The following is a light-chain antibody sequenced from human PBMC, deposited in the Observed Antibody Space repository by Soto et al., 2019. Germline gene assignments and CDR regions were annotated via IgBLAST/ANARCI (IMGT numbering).Light chain of an antibody. CDR1: QSISSY. V-gene: IGKV1-39*01. CDR2: TAS. Sequence: DIQMTQSPSSLSASVGDRVTITCRASQSISSYLNWYQQKPGKAPKLLIYTASSLQSGVPSRFSGSGSGTDFTLNISSLQPEDFATYYCQHSYSTPWTFGQGTKVEIK. J-gene: IGKJ1*01. CDR3: QHSYSTPWT.